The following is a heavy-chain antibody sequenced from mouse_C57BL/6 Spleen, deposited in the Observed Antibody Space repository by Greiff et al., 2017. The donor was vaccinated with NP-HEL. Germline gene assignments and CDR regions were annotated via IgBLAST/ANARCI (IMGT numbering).Heavy chain of an antibody. Sequence: QVQLQQSGAELVKPGASVKMSCKASGYTFTSYWITWVKQRPGQGLEWIGDIYPGSGSTNYNEKFKSKATLTVDTSSSTAYMQLSSLTSEDSAVYYCARAYYDYPWFAYWGQGTLVTVSA. CDR3: ARAYYDYPWFAY. J-gene: IGHJ3*01. D-gene: IGHD2-4*01. V-gene: IGHV1-55*01. CDR2: IYPGSGST. CDR1: GYTFTSYW.